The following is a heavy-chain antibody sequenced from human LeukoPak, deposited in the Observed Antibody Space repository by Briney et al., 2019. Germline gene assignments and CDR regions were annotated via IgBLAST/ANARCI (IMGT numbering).Heavy chain of an antibody. Sequence: GGSLRLSCAASGFTFSDYYMSWIRQAPGKGLEWVSYMSSSGSTIYYADSVKGRFTISRDNAKNSLYLQMNSLRTEDTAVYYCAKDPVWGSYRLYYFEYWGQGTLVTVSS. J-gene: IGHJ4*02. CDR1: GFTFSDYY. V-gene: IGHV3-11*04. D-gene: IGHD3-16*02. CDR3: AKDPVWGSYRLYYFEY. CDR2: MSSSGSTI.